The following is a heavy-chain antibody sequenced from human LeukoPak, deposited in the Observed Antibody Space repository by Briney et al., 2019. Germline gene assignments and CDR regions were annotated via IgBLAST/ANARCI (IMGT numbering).Heavy chain of an antibody. CDR3: AKERGVDGYPGRDFDC. V-gene: IGHV3-43*02. Sequence: GGPLRLSCAASVFTYEDYAMHWVRQAPGKGLEWVSLISWDGGSTYYADSVKRRFTISRDNSKNSLSLKMNSRRNEDSALYYCAKERGVDGYPGRDFDCWGQGTLVTVSS. CDR2: ISWDGGST. CDR1: VFTYEDYA. J-gene: IGHJ4*02. D-gene: IGHD5-24*01.